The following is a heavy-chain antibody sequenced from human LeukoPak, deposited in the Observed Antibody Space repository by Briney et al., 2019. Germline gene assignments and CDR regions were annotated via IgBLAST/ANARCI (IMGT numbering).Heavy chain of an antibody. CDR2: IYYSGST. D-gene: IGHD2-21*02. CDR1: GGSISSGGYY. CDR3: ASNGGYCGGDCYTQTFDY. V-gene: IGHV4-31*03. J-gene: IGHJ4*02. Sequence: KSSETLSLTCTVSGGSISSGGYYWSWIRQHPGKGLEWIGYIYYSGSTYYNPSLKSRVTISVDTSKNQFSLKLSSVTAADTAVYYCASNGGYCGGDCYTQTFDYWGQGTLVTVSS.